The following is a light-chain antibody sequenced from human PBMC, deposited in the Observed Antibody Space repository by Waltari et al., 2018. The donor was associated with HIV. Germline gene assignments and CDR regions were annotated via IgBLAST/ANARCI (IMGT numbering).Light chain of an antibody. V-gene: IGLV2-8*01. Sequence: QSALTQPPSASGSPGQSVTISCTGTSNDVGAYANVPWYQQHPGSAPKLLIYEVTKRPARIPLRFAGSKSDSAASLTVSGLQAEDDGHYYCASYVDNDCLSFCGETNQTVL. J-gene: IGLJ2*01. CDR1: SNDVGAYAN. CDR2: EVT. CDR3: ASYVDNDCLS.